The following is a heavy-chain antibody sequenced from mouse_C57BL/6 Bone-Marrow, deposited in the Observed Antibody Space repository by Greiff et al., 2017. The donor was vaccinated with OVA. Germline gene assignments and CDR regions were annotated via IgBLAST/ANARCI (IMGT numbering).Heavy chain of an antibody. D-gene: IGHD1-1*01. CDR2: ISSGGSYT. J-gene: IGHJ2*01. Sequence: EVHLVESGGDLVKPGGSLKLSCAASGFTFSSYGMSWVRQTPDKRLEWVATISSGGSYTYYPDSVKGRFTISRDNAKNTLYLQMSRLKSEDTAMYYCARLTTVVAPYWGQGTTLTVSS. V-gene: IGHV5-6*01. CDR3: ARLTTVVAPY. CDR1: GFTFSSYG.